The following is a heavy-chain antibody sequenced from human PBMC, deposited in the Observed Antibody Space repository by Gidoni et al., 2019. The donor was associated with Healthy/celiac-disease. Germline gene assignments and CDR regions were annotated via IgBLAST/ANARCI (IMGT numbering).Heavy chain of an antibody. Sequence: EVQLVESGGGLVQPGGSLRLSCSASGFTFSDHYMDWVRQAPGKGLEWVGRTKNKANSYTTEYAASVKGRFTISRDDSKNSLYLQMNSLKTEDTAVYYCARGYFDWLLSEYYFDYWGQGTLVTVSS. CDR3: ARGYFDWLLSEYYFDY. CDR1: GFTFSDHY. V-gene: IGHV3-72*01. D-gene: IGHD3-9*01. CDR2: TKNKANSYTT. J-gene: IGHJ4*02.